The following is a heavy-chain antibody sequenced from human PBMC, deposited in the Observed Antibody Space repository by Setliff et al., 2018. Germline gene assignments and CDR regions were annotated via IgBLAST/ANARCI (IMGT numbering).Heavy chain of an antibody. CDR1: GGSISSSSYY. CDR2: IYYSGST. D-gene: IGHD3-3*01. V-gene: IGHV4-39*07. CDR3: ARRATYYNFWSGYYDY. J-gene: IGHJ4*02. Sequence: SETLSLTCTVSGGSISSSSYYWGWIRQPPGKGLERIGSIYYSGSTYYNPSLKSRVTISVDTSKNQFSLKLSSVTAADTAVYYCARRATYYNFWSGYYDYWGQGTLVTVSS.